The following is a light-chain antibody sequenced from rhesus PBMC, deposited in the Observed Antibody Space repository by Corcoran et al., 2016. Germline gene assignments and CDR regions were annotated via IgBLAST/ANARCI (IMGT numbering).Light chain of an antibody. J-gene: IGKJ2*01. CDR3: MQGTHLPYS. V-gene: IGKV2S8*01. CDR2: QVS. CDR1: QSLVHSNGKIY. Sequence: DVVMTQSPLSLPITPGQPASISCRSSQSLVHSNGKIYLNWLQQQPGQPPRRLIYQVSNRDSGVPDRFSGSGAGTDFTLEISRVEAEDVGVYYCMQGTHLPYSFGQGTKVEIK.